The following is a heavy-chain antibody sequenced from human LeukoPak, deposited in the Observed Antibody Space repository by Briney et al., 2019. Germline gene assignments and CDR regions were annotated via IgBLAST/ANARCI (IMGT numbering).Heavy chain of an antibody. J-gene: IGHJ3*01. D-gene: IGHD3-16*01. CDR1: GGSISSTYY. CDR3: ARRWVYDKRAFDA. CDR2: IYYTGTT. Sequence: SETLSLTCTVSGGSISSTYYWSWIRQPPGKGLECIGYIYYTGTTDSNPSLKSRVTISLDTSKNQFSLNLSSVTAADTAVYYCARRWVYDKRAFDAWGQGTMVTVSS. V-gene: IGHV4-59*08.